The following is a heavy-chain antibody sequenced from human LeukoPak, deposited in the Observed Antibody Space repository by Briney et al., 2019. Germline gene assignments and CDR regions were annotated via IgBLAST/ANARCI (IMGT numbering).Heavy chain of an antibody. CDR2: IRYDGSNK. J-gene: IGHJ4*02. D-gene: IGHD6-6*01. CDR3: AGTFIAARAQFEDYYFDY. CDR1: GFTFSSYG. Sequence: GGSLRLSCAASGFTFSSYGMHWVRQAPGKGLEWVAFIRYDGSNKYYADSVKGRFTISRDNSKNTLYLQMNSLRAEDTAVYYCAGTFIAARAQFEDYYFDYWGKGTLVTVSS. V-gene: IGHV3-30*02.